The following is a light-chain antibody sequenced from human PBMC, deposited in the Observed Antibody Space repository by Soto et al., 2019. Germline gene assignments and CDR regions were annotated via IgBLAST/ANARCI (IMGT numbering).Light chain of an antibody. CDR2: EVS. Sequence: QSVLTQPPSASGSPGQSVTISCTGTSSDVGGYNYVSWYQQHPDKAPKLMIYEVSKRPSGVPDRFSGSKSGNTASLTVSGLQAEDEADYYCSSYAGSNIVLFGGGTQLTVL. J-gene: IGLJ2*01. CDR3: SSYAGSNIVL. CDR1: SSDVGGYNY. V-gene: IGLV2-8*01.